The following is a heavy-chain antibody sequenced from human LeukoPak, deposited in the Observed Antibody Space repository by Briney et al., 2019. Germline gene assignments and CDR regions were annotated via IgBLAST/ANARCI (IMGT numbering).Heavy chain of an antibody. CDR3: ARDKLRGSAGNYYYMDV. D-gene: IGHD1-26*01. CDR1: GFTFSSYS. Sequence: GGSLRLSCAASGFTFSSYSMNWVRQAPGKGLEWVSSISSSSSYIYYADSVKARFTISRDNSKNTLYLQMNSLSADDTAVYYCARDKLRGSAGNYYYMDVWGKGTTVTVSS. V-gene: IGHV3-21*01. CDR2: ISSSSSYI. J-gene: IGHJ6*03.